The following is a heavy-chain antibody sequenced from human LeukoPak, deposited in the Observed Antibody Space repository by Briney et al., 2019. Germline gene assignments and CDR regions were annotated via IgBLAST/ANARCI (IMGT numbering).Heavy chain of an antibody. CDR3: ARGPTYSSSWDEWFDP. Sequence: GGSLRLSCAASGFTFSTYAMHWVRQAPGKGLEWVAVISYDGSNKYYADSVKGRFTTSRDNSKNTLYLQMNSLRAEDTAVYYCARGPTYSSSWDEWFDPWGQGTLVTVSS. J-gene: IGHJ5*02. D-gene: IGHD6-13*01. CDR1: GFTFSTYA. CDR2: ISYDGSNK. V-gene: IGHV3-30*04.